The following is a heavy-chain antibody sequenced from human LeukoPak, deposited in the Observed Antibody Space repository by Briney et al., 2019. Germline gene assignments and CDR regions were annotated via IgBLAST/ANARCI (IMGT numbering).Heavy chain of an antibody. J-gene: IGHJ4*02. CDR2: INPNSGGT. V-gene: IGHV1-2*02. CDR1: GHTFTGYY. CDR3: ATEVTD. D-gene: IGHD5-18*01. Sequence: ASVKVSCKASGHTFTGYYMHWVRQAPGEGLEWMGWINPNSGGTNHAQTFQGSVTTTRDTSISTAYLELSRLRSDDTAVYYCATEVTDWGQGTLVTVSS.